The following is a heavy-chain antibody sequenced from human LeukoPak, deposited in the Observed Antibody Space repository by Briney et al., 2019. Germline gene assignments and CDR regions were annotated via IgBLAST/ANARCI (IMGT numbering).Heavy chain of an antibody. CDR1: DGSVSSGSYY. Sequence: SETLSLTCTVSDGSVSSGSYYWSWIRQPPGKGLEWIGYIYYSGSTNYNPSLKSRVTISVDTSKNQFSLKLSSVTAADTAVYYCARPSSYYYDSSGYYAFDIWGQGTMVTVSS. D-gene: IGHD3-22*01. CDR3: ARPSSYYYDSSGYYAFDI. CDR2: IYYSGST. J-gene: IGHJ3*02. V-gene: IGHV4-61*01.